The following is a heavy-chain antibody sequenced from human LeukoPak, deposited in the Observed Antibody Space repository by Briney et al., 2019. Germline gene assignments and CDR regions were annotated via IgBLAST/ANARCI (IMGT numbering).Heavy chain of an antibody. V-gene: IGHV3-23*01. CDR2: ISFSGDSI. CDR3: ARDIQLST. D-gene: IGHD5-24*01. J-gene: IGHJ3*01. Sequence: GGSLRLSCAASGFTFSDSAMTWVRPAPGKGLEWVSLISFSGDSIYCADSVRGRFTISRDNSKDTLYLQMNSLGAEDTAIYYCARDIQLSTWGLGTMVTVSS. CDR1: GFTFSDSA.